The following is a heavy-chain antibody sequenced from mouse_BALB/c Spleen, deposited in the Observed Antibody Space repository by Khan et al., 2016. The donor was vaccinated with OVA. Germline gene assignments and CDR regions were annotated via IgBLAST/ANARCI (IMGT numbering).Heavy chain of an antibody. CDR3: ARDYGYAY. CDR2: INTYTGEP. Sequence: QIQLVQSGPELKKPGETVKISCKASGYTFTNYGMNWVKQAPGKGLKWMGWINTYTGEPTYADDFKGRFAFSLETSASTAYLQSNNLTNEDTATYFCARDYGYAYWGQGTLVTVSA. V-gene: IGHV9-3-1*01. CDR1: GYTFTNYG. D-gene: IGHD1-2*01. J-gene: IGHJ3*01.